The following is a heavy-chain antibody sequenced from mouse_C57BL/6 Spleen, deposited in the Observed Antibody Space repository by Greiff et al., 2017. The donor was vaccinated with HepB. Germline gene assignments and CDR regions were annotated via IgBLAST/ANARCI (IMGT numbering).Heavy chain of an antibody. CDR1: GYTFTDYY. V-gene: IGHV1-26*01. J-gene: IGHJ4*01. CDR2: INPNNGGT. CDR3: ARMNGIYYDYPYAMDY. Sequence: VQLQQSGPELVKPGASVKISCKASGYTFTDYYMNWVKQSNGKSLEWIGDINPNNGGTSYNQKFKGKATLTVDKSSSTAYMELRSLTSEDSAVYYCARMNGIYYDYPYAMDYWGQGTSVTVSS. D-gene: IGHD2-4*01.